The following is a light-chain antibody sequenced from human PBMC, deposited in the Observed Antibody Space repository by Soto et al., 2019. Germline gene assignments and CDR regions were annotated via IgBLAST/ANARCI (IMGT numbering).Light chain of an antibody. CDR2: GAS. V-gene: IGKV3-15*01. Sequence: EIVMMQSPATLSVSPGGSVTLSCRASQSLPSNNVAWYQQKPGQAPRLLIYGASTRSTDIPARFRGSGSGTEFTLTISCLQSEDFAVYYCQQYNRWPPITFGQGTRLEIE. J-gene: IGKJ5*01. CDR1: QSLPSNN. CDR3: QQYNRWPPIT.